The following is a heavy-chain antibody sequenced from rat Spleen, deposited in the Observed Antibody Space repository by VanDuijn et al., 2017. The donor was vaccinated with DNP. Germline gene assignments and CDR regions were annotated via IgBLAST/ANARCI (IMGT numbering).Heavy chain of an antibody. V-gene: IGHV3-1*01. D-gene: IGHD4-1*01. CDR3: VRWVRALDY. CDR1: GYSITSNS. J-gene: IGHJ2*01. Sequence: EVQLQESGPGLVKPSQSLSLTCSVTGYSITSNSWAWIRKFPGDRVEWIGHIDYSGRTSYNPSLKSRISLTRDTSKSQFFLQLNSITTEDTATYYCVRWVRALDYWGQGVMVTVSS. CDR2: IDYSGRT.